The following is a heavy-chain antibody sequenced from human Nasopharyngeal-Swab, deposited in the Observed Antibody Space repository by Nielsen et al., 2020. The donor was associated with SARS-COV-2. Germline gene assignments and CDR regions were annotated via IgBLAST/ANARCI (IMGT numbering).Heavy chain of an antibody. D-gene: IGHD6-19*01. CDR2: IDWDDDK. Sequence: SGPTLVKPTQTLTLTCTFSGFSLSTSGLCVSWIRQPPGKALEWLALIDWDDDKYYSTSLKTRLTISKDTSKNQVVLTMTNMDPVDTATYYCARIPGYSSGWYSGGMDVWGQGATVTVSS. J-gene: IGHJ6*02. V-gene: IGHV2-70*01. CDR3: ARIPGYSSGWYSGGMDV. CDR1: GFSLSTSGLC.